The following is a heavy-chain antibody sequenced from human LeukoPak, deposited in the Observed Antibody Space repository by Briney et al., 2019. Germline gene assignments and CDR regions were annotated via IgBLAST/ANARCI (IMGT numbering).Heavy chain of an antibody. D-gene: IGHD6-19*01. Sequence: GGSLRLSCAASGFTFSNAWMNWVRQAPGKGLEWVGRIKSKTDGGTTDYAAPVKGRFTISRDDSKNTLYLQMNSLKTEDTAVYYCTTDVYSSGWYRLHYYYYYGMDVWGQGTTVTVSS. CDR3: TTDVYSSGWYRLHYYYYYGMDV. J-gene: IGHJ6*02. CDR2: IKSKTDGGTT. CDR1: GFTFSNAW. V-gene: IGHV3-15*07.